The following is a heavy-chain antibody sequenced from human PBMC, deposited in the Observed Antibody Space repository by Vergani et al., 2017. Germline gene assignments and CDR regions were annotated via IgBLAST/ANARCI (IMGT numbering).Heavy chain of an antibody. V-gene: IGHV3-30-3*01. J-gene: IGHJ4*02. CDR3: TTPTKGELRYYFDY. Sequence: QVQLVESGGGVVQPGTSLRLSCVVSGFALNRHAMYWVRQAPGKGLEWVVGISFDGTNEYYPDLVKGRFTISRDDSKNTLYLQMNSLKTEDTAVYYCTTPTKGELRYYFDYWGQGTLVTVAS. CDR1: GFALNRHA. D-gene: IGHD3-9*01. CDR2: ISFDGTNE.